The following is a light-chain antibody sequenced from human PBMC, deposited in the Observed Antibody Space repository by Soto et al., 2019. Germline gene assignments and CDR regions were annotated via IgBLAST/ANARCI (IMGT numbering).Light chain of an antibody. CDR2: DAS. V-gene: IGKV3-11*01. J-gene: IGKJ5*01. CDR3: QQRSNWHPIT. Sequence: EILLTQSPATLSLSPGERATLSCRASQSVSSYLAWYQQKPGQAPRLIIYDASNRANGIPARFSGSGSGTDFTLTISSLEPEDFAFYYCQQRSNWHPITFGQGTRLEIK. CDR1: QSVSSY.